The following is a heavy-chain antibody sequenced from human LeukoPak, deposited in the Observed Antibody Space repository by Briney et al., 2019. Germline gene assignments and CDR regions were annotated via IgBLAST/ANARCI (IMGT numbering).Heavy chain of an antibody. Sequence: SETLSLTCTVSGGSISSYYWSWIRQPAGKGLEWIGRIYTSGSTNYNPSLKSRVSLSVDTFENQFSLKLSSVTTADTAVYYCVRVSRIDYGANPEGDVWGKGITVIVSS. D-gene: IGHD4/OR15-4a*01. J-gene: IGHJ6*04. V-gene: IGHV4-4*07. CDR3: VRVSRIDYGANPEGDV. CDR1: GGSISSYY. CDR2: IYTSGST.